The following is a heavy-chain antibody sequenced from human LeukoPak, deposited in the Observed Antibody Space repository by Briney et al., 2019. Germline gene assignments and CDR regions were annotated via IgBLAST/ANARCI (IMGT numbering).Heavy chain of an antibody. CDR1: GVSFSDNY. J-gene: IGHJ4*02. V-gene: IGHV4-59*08. D-gene: IGHD6-19*01. CDR2: IYYSGST. CDR3: ARHGQWLVAYYFDY. Sequence: GSLRLSCAASGVSFSDNYMSWIRQAPGQGLEWIGYIYYSGSTNYNPSLKSRVTISVDTSKNQFSLKLSSVTAADTAVYYCARHGQWLVAYYFDYWGQGTLVTVSS.